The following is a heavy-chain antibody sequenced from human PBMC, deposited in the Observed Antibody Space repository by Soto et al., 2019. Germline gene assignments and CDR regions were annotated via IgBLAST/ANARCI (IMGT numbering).Heavy chain of an antibody. J-gene: IGHJ6*02. Sequence: GGSLRLSCAASGFTFRIYAMSWVRQAPGKGLEWVSSISGSGGSTYYADSVKGRFTISRDKSKSTLYLQMNSLRVEDTAVYYCAKALGYFGSGSYYNLYGMDVWGQGTTVTVSS. CDR3: AKALGYFGSGSYYNLYGMDV. CDR1: GFTFRIYA. CDR2: ISGSGGST. D-gene: IGHD3-10*01. V-gene: IGHV3-23*01.